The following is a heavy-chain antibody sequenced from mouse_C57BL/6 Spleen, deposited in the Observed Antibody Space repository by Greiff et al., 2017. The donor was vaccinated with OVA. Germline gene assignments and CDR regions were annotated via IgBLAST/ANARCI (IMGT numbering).Heavy chain of an antibody. CDR1: GYSITSGYY. D-gene: IGHD4-1*01. CDR2: IRYDGSN. Sequence: VQLKESGPGLVKPSQSLSLTCSVTGYSITSGYYWNWIRQLPGNKLEWMGYIRYDGSNNYNPSLKNRISITLDTSKNQFFLKLNSVTTEDTATYYCASDGNDYEARDYWGQGTSVTVSS. V-gene: IGHV3-6*01. J-gene: IGHJ4*01. CDR3: ASDGNDYEARDY.